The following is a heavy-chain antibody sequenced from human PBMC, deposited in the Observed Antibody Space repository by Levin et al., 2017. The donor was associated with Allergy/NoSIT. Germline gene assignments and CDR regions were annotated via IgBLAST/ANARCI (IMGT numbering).Heavy chain of an antibody. CDR2: ISGSGGST. Sequence: GGSLRLSCAASGFTFSSYAMSWVRQAPGKGLEWVSAISGSGGSTYYADSVKGRFTISRDNSKNTLYLQMNSLRAEDTAVYYCAKDPAGYSGSYYDWYFDLWGRGTLVTVSS. CDR3: AKDPAGYSGSYYDWYFDL. J-gene: IGHJ2*01. V-gene: IGHV3-23*01. D-gene: IGHD1-26*01. CDR1: GFTFSSYA.